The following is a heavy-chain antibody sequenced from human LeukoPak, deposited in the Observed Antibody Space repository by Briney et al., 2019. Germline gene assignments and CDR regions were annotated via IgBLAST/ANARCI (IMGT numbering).Heavy chain of an antibody. J-gene: IGHJ6*03. D-gene: IGHD6-13*01. V-gene: IGHV3-74*01. Sequence: GGSLRLSCAASGFTFSSYWMHWVRQAPGKGLVWVSRINSDGSSTSYADSVKGRFTISRDNAKNTLYLQMNSLRAEDTAVYYCARSDSGSWKYYYYYYMDVWGKGTTVTVSS. CDR1: GFTFSSYW. CDR2: INSDGSST. CDR3: ARSDSGSWKYYYYYYMDV.